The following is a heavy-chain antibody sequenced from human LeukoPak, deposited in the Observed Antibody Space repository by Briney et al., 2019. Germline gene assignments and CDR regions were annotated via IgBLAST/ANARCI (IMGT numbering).Heavy chain of an antibody. CDR3: ARGSSGWYEKLDP. CDR1: GGSIGSSSYY. CDR2: IYYSGST. Sequence: SETLSLTCTVSGGSIGSSSYYWSWFRQPPGEGLEWIGYIYYSGSTNYNPSLKSRVTISVDTSKNQFSLKLSSVTAADTAVYYCARGSSGWYEKLDPWGHGTLVTVSS. D-gene: IGHD6-19*01. J-gene: IGHJ5*02. V-gene: IGHV4-61*01.